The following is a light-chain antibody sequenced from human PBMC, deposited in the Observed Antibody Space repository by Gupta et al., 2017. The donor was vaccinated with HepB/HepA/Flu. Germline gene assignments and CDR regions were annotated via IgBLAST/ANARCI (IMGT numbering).Light chain of an antibody. Sequence: SLLTQPPSVSVSPAPRVTISCTGSSSNIGAGYDVHWYQQLPGTAPKLLIYGNSNRPSGVPDRFSGSKSGTSASLAITGLQAEDEADYYCQSYDSSLSGYVFGTGTKVTVL. J-gene: IGLJ1*01. CDR1: SSNIGAGYD. CDR2: GNS. CDR3: QSYDSSLSGYV. V-gene: IGLV1-40*01.